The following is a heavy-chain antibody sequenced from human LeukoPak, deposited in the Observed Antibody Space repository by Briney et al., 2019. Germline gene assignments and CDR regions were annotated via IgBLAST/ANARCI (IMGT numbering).Heavy chain of an antibody. V-gene: IGHV3-23*01. CDR1: GFMFSSYA. CDR2: ISGSGGST. D-gene: IGHD3-22*01. Sequence: GGSLRLSCAASGFMFSSYAMNWVRQAPGKGLEWVSLISGSGGSTYYADSVKGRFTISRDNSKNTLYLQMNSLRAEDTAVYYCAKFDGYDSSGYPLDYWGQGTLVTVSS. J-gene: IGHJ4*02. CDR3: AKFDGYDSSGYPLDY.